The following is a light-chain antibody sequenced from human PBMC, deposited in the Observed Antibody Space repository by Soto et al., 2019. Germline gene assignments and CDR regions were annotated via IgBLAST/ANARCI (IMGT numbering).Light chain of an antibody. CDR2: MGS. J-gene: IGKJ1*01. V-gene: IGKV2-28*01. CDR1: QGLLYINGYNY. Sequence: DIVMTQSPLYLPVTPGEPASISCISSQGLLYINGYNYLDWYVQKPGQSPQLLVCMGSDRASGVPDRFSRSGSDTNLTLKISRVEAEDVGVYYCMQALQTPPVFAQETKEEIK. CDR3: MQALQTPPV.